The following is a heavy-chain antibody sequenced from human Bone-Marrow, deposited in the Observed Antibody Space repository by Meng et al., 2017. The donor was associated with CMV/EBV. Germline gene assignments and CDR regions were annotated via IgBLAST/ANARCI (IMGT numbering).Heavy chain of an antibody. Sequence: ASVQVSCNASGYTFTSYGISWVRQAPGQGLEWMGWISAYNGNTNYAQKLQVRVTMTTDTSTSTAYMELRSLRSDDTAVYYCARGPLPRSSWSYYYYGMDVWGQGTTVTVSS. D-gene: IGHD6-6*01. CDR2: ISAYNGNT. V-gene: IGHV1-18*01. CDR3: ARGPLPRSSWSYYYYGMDV. J-gene: IGHJ6*02. CDR1: GYTFTSYG.